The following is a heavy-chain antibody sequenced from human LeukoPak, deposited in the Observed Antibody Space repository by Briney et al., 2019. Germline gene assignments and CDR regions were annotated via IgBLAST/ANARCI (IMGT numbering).Heavy chain of an antibody. CDR2: ISHTGST. J-gene: IGHJ6*02. CDR1: GGSVSSGGFS. V-gene: IGHV4-30-2*01. CDR3: AREGYFYGMDV. Sequence: PSQTLSLTCAVSGGSVSSGGFSWRWIRQPPEKGLECIGSISHTGSTYYNPSLKSRVTISVDSSKNQFSLKLSSVTAADTAVYYCAREGYFYGMDVWGQGTTVTVSS. D-gene: IGHD2/OR15-2a*01.